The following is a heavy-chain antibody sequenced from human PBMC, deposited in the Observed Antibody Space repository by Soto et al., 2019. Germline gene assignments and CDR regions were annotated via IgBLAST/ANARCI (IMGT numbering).Heavy chain of an antibody. CDR2: INPIFDTP. V-gene: IGHV1-69*01. CDR3: AREGRHFDY. J-gene: IGHJ4*02. Sequence: QVQLVQSGAEVQRPGSSVKVSCKASGGSFSSYAISWVRQAPGQGLEWMGGINPIFDTPHYAQKFLRRVTITADESTATAYLELTGLTSDDTAVYFCAREGRHFDYWGQGTLVTVSS. CDR1: GGSFSSYA.